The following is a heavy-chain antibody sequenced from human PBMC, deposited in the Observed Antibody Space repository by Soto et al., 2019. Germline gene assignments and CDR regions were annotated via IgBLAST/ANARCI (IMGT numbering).Heavy chain of an antibody. CDR2: ISADGGSP. Sequence: VQVLESGGGLVQPGGSLRLSCPVSEFAFSSHSMTWVRQSAGRGLEWVATISADGGSPFYADSVEGRFTISRDNSRNTLYLQMDHLRVEDSATYYCAKDPSFFEYWGQGILVSVSS. CDR3: AKDPSFFEY. V-gene: IGHV3-23*01. J-gene: IGHJ4*02. D-gene: IGHD3-3*02. CDR1: EFAFSSHS.